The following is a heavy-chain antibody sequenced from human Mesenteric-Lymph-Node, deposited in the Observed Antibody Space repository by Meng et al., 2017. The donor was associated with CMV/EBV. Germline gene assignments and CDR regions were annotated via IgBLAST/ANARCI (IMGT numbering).Heavy chain of an antibody. D-gene: IGHD3-3*01. V-gene: IGHV3-30-3*01. Sequence: LSLTCAASGFTFTTYAMHWVRQAPGKGLEWVAFISYDGSNDYYAVSVLGRFTISRDNAQNPLYLQLNGLGAEDTAVYYCARDTCRFFEWTNCRSYYGMDVWGQGTTVTVSS. CDR3: ARDTCRFFEWTNCRSYYGMDV. J-gene: IGHJ6*02. CDR2: ISYDGSND. CDR1: GFTFTTYA.